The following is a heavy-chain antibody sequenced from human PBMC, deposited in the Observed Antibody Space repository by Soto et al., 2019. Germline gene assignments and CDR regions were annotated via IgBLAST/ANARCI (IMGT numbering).Heavy chain of an antibody. CDR2: ISAYNDYT. Sequence: QVQLVQSGAEVKKPGSSVKVSCKASGYTFISYGISWVRQAPGQGLEWMGWISAYNDYTNYAQKLQGRVTMTTDTSAXIXSXGXRSLTSHATPVYYCARQGYYSGSGSYSPPRYYGMDVWGQGTTGTVSS. D-gene: IGHD3-10*01. V-gene: IGHV1-18*01. CDR1: GYTFISYG. CDR3: ARQGYYSGSGSYSPPRYYGMDV. J-gene: IGHJ6*02.